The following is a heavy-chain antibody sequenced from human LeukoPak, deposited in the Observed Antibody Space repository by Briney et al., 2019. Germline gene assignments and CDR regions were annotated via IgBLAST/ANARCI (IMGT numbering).Heavy chain of an antibody. J-gene: IGHJ4*02. D-gene: IGHD2/OR15-2a*01. CDR1: GFTFCCYL. Sequence: GGALRLSFAASGFTFCCYLVSRGRPGPGEGVGGGANINQEGSEKYYVDSVKGRFTISRDNAKNSLYLQMNSLRAEDTALYYCAREYLKDPYFDYWGQGTLVTVSS. CDR3: AREYLKDPYFDY. V-gene: IGHV3-7*01. CDR2: INQEGSEK.